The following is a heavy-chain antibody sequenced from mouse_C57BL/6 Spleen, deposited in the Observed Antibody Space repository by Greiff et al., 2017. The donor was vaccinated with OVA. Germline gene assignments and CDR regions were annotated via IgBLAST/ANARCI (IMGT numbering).Heavy chain of an antibody. CDR1: GFTFSDYG. CDR3: ARLDGYFYYFDY. V-gene: IGHV5-15*01. Sequence: EVKLVESGGGLVQPGGSLKLSCAASGFTFSDYGMAWVRQAPRKGPEWVAFISNLAYSIYYADTVTGRFTISRENAKNTLYLEMSSLRSEDTAMYYCARLDGYFYYFDYWGQGTTLTVSS. CDR2: ISNLAYSI. J-gene: IGHJ2*01. D-gene: IGHD2-3*01.